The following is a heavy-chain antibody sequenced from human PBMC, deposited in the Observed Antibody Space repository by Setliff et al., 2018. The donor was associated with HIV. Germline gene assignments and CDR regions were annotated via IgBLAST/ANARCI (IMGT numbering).Heavy chain of an antibody. CDR1: GFTFSSYA. CDR3: ARAPPYMRVTDRWWGNWFDP. Sequence: GGSLRLSCAASGFTFSSYAMSWVRQAPGKGLEWVSAISDSGGSTYYADSVKGRFTISRDNSKNTLYLQMNSLRAEDTAVYYCARAPPYMRVTDRWWGNWFDPWGQGTLVTVSS. J-gene: IGHJ5*02. CDR2: ISDSGGST. D-gene: IGHD2-15*01. V-gene: IGHV3-23*01.